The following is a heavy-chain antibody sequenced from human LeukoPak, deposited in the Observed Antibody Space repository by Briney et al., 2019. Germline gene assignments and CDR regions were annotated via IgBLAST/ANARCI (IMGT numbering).Heavy chain of an antibody. CDR3: ARDTSSVGAFDI. J-gene: IGHJ3*02. CDR1: GGSISSGGYY. D-gene: IGHD3-22*01. Sequence: SQTLSLTCTVSGGSISSGGYYWSWIRQHPGKGLEWIGYIYYSGSTYYNPSLKSRFTISVDTSKNQFSLKLSSVTAADTAVYYCARDTSSVGAFDIWGQGTMVTVSS. V-gene: IGHV4-31*03. CDR2: IYYSGST.